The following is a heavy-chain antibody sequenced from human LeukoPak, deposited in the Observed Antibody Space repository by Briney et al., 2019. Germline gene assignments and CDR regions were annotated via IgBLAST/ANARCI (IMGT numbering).Heavy chain of an antibody. CDR1: GFTFSSYA. Sequence: ETGGSLRLSCAASGFTFSSYAMSWVRQAPGKGLEWVSAISGSGGSTYYADSVKGRLTISRDNSKNTLYLQMNSLRAEDTAVYYCAKDGYKDYFDYWGQGTLVTVSS. V-gene: IGHV3-23*01. CDR3: AKDGYKDYFDY. CDR2: ISGSGGST. D-gene: IGHD5-24*01. J-gene: IGHJ4*02.